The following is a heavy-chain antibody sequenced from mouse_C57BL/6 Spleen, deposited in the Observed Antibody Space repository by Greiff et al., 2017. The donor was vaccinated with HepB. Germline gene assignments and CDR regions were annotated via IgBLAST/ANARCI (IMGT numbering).Heavy chain of an antibody. J-gene: IGHJ1*03. V-gene: IGHV5-6*01. CDR1: GFTFSSYG. CDR3: ARQKITDWYFDV. Sequence: EVMLVESGGDLVKPGGSLKLSCAASGFTFSSYGMSWVRQTPDKRLEWVATISSGGSYTYYPDSVKGRFTISRDNAKNTLYLQMSSLKSEDTAMYYCARQKITDWYFDVWGTGTTVTVSS. D-gene: IGHD2-4*01. CDR2: ISSGGSYT.